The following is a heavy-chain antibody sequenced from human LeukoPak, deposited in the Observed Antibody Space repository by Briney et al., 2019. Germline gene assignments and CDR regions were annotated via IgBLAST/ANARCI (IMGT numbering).Heavy chain of an antibody. CDR3: ARDEELHYFYYYGMDV. CDR1: GYTFTNND. D-gene: IGHD5-24*01. J-gene: IGHJ6*02. Sequence: ASVKVSCKTSGYTFTNNDINWVRQATGQGLEWMGWMHPSSGNTDYAQKFQGRVTMTRNTSISTAYMELRSLRSDDTAVYYCARDEELHYFYYYGMDVWGQGTTVTVSS. CDR2: MHPSSGNT. V-gene: IGHV1-8*01.